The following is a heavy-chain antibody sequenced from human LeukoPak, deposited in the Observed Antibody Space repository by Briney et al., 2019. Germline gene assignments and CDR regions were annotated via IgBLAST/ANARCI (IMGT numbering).Heavy chain of an antibody. D-gene: IGHD6-19*01. J-gene: IGHJ6*02. V-gene: IGHV1-8*01. CDR1: GYAFTSYD. CDR3: ARSRAVAGTQSDNYYYYYGVDV. CDR2: VNPNSGNT. Sequence: EASVKVSCKASGYAFTSYDINRVRQATGQGLEWMGWVNPNSGNTGYVQKFQGRVTMTRSTSISTAYMELSSLSTEDTAVYYCARSRAVAGTQSDNYYYYYGVDVWGQGTTVTVSS.